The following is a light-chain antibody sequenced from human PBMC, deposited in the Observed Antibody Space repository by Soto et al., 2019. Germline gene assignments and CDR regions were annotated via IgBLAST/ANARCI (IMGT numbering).Light chain of an antibody. J-gene: IGKJ4*01. V-gene: IGKV3-20*01. Sequence: EIVLTQSPGTLSLSPGERATLSCRASQYVSSSYLTWYQQKPGQAPRLLIYDASRRDIGTPDRFSGSGSGTDFTLTISGLEPEDFAVYYCQQYGSSYPTFGGGTRVEIE. CDR3: QQYGSSYPT. CDR2: DAS. CDR1: QYVSSSY.